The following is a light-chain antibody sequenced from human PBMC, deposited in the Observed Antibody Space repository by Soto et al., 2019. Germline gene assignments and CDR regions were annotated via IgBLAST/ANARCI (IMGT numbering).Light chain of an antibody. Sequence: DIQMTQSPSSLSASVGDRVTIACQSSHDVSRNLNWFQQKPGEARKLLIYDASNLERGVPSRFSASESGTDFTITISSLQPEDVTTYYCQQYNSMLSFGGGTEIELK. V-gene: IGKV1-33*01. J-gene: IGKJ4*01. CDR2: DAS. CDR3: QQYNSMLS. CDR1: HDVSRN.